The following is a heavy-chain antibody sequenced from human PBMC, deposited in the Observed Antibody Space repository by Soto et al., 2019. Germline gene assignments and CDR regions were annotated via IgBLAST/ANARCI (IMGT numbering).Heavy chain of an antibody. CDR1: GGSISSGDYY. J-gene: IGHJ4*02. CDR3: ARTQNYYGSGSYWLILDY. CDR2: IYYSGST. V-gene: IGHV4-30-4*01. Sequence: SETLSLTCTVSGGSISSGDYYWSWIRQPPGKGLEWIGYIYYSGSTYYNPSLKSRVTISVDTSKNQFSLKLSSVTAADTAVYYCARTQNYYGSGSYWLILDYWGQGTLVTVPS. D-gene: IGHD3-10*01.